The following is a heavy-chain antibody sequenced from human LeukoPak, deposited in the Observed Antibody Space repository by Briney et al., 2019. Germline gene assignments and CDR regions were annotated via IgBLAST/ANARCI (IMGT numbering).Heavy chain of an antibody. CDR1: GFTFSTYV. Sequence: GGSLRLSCSVSGFTFSTYVMHWVRQAPGKGLEYVSAISSNGDNTYYADSVKGRFTISRDNSKNTLYLQMSSLRADDTAVYYCVRGSSYWGQGTLVTVSS. J-gene: IGHJ4*02. CDR3: VRGSSY. CDR2: ISSNGDNT. V-gene: IGHV3-64D*06.